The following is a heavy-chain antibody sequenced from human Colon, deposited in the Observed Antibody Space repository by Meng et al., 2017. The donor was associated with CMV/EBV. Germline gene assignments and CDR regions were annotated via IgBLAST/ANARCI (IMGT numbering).Heavy chain of an antibody. D-gene: IGHD3-22*01. CDR3: AHSYDRSDHYNDVDAFDI. CDR2: IYWDDDT. Sequence: LTTSGVAVGWIRQPPGKALEWLALIYWDDDTRYSPSLKSRLTITKDTSKNQVVLTMTNTDPVDTATYYCAHSYDRSDHYNDVDAFDIWGQGTVVTVSS. CDR1: LTTSGVA. V-gene: IGHV2-5*02. J-gene: IGHJ3*02.